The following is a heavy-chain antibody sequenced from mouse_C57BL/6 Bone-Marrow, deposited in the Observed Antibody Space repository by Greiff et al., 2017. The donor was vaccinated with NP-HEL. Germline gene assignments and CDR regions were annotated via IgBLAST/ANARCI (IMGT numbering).Heavy chain of an antibody. Sequence: EVQLQQSGPELVKPGASVKISCKASGYSFTGYYMNWVKQSPEKSLEWIGEINPSTGGTTYNQKFKAKATLTVDKSSSTAYMQLKSLTSEDSAVYYCARTGPWFAYWGQVTLVTVSA. CDR2: INPSTGGT. V-gene: IGHV1-42*01. CDR3: ARTGPWFAY. J-gene: IGHJ3*01. CDR1: GYSFTGYY. D-gene: IGHD4-1*01.